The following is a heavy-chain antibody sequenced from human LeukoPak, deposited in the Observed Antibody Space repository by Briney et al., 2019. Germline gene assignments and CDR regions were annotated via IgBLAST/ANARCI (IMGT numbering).Heavy chain of an antibody. D-gene: IGHD6-19*01. Sequence: PGGSLRLSCATSGFTSSSYGMHWVRQAPGKGLEWVAVTSYDGSDTYYADSVKGRFTISRDNSKNTLYLQINSLRAEDTAVYYCAKDRWIRRISLAGQDYWGQGTLVTVSS. CDR3: AKDRWIRRISLAGQDY. J-gene: IGHJ4*02. V-gene: IGHV3-30*18. CDR2: TSYDGSDT. CDR1: GFTSSSYG.